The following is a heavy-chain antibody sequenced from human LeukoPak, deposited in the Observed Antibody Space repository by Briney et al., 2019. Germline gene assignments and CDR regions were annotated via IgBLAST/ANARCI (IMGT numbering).Heavy chain of an antibody. D-gene: IGHD2-2*02. Sequence: KPSETLSLTCAVYGGSFSGYYWSWIRQPPGKGLEWIGEINHSGSTNYNPSLKSRVTISVDTSKNQFSLKLSSVTAADTAVYYCARVVGDCSSTSCYNMDVWAKGPRSPSP. CDR2: INHSGST. CDR3: ARVVGDCSSTSCYNMDV. V-gene: IGHV4-34*01. CDR1: GGSFSGYY. J-gene: IGHJ6*03.